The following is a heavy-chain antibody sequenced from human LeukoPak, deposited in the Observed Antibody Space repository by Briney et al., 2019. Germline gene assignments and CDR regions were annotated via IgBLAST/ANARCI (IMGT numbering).Heavy chain of an antibody. Sequence: PGGSLRLSCAASGSIFSSFSMNWVRQAPAKGLEWVSYIRSDGARTDYTGAVKGRFTISRDNAKNSLYLQMNSLRVEDTAVYYCARMNYISTGWGAPFDYWGQGVLVTVSS. J-gene: IGHJ4*02. CDR1: GSIFSSFS. V-gene: IGHV3-48*04. CDR2: IRSDGART. D-gene: IGHD1-7*01. CDR3: ARMNYISTGWGAPFDY.